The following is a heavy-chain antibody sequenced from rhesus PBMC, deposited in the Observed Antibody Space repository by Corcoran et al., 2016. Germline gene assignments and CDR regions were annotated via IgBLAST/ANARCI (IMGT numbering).Heavy chain of an antibody. Sequence: QVQLQESGPGLVKPSETLSLTCAVSGGSFSSSTWWSWIRQPLGKGLEWIGYISGSSVSTYYNPSLMSRVTISKATSKNQFSLILSSVTAADTAVYYCARGPRGYWGQGVLVTVSS. D-gene: IGHD3-9*01. CDR2: ISGSSVST. J-gene: IGHJ4*01. CDR3: ARGPRGY. V-gene: IGHV4S19*01. CDR1: GGSFSSSTW.